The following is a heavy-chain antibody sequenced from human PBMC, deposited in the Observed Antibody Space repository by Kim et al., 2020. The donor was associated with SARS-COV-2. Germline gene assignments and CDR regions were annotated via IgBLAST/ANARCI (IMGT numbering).Heavy chain of an antibody. J-gene: IGHJ6*02. V-gene: IGHV1-46*01. CDR1: GYTFTSSY. D-gene: IGHD3-3*01. CDR2: INPNNGGT. CDR3: AGAGHDFWSGYYKSLRDGMDV. Sequence: ASVKVSCKASGYTFTSSYMHWVRQAPGQGLEWMGIINPNNGGTAYAQRFQGRVTMTRDTSTGTAYMELSSLRAEDTAVYYCAGAGHDFWSGYYKSLRDGMDVWGQGTTVTVSS.